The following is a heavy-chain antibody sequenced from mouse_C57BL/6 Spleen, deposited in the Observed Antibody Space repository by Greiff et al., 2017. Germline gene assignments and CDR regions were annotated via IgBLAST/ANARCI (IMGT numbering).Heavy chain of an antibody. CDR1: GYAFRSSW. J-gene: IGHJ4*01. D-gene: IGHD1-1*02. Sequence: QVQLQQSGPELVKPGASVKISCKASGYAFRSSWMHWVKQRPGKGLEWIGRIYPGDGDTNYKGKFKGKATLTADQSSSTAYIQLSSLTSEDSAVHFCARGGGHGSMNFWGQGTSVTVST. V-gene: IGHV1-82*01. CDR2: IYPGDGDT. CDR3: ARGGGHGSMNF.